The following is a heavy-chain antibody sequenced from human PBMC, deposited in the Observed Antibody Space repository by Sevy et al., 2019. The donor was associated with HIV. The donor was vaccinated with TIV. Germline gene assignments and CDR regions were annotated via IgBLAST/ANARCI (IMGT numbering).Heavy chain of an antibody. CDR3: VREGTTTSFDY. CDR2: ILHSGST. V-gene: IGHV4-4*02. CDR1: GDSIISTNW. J-gene: IGHJ4*02. D-gene: IGHD1-26*01. Sequence: SETLSLTCAVSGDSIISTNWWSWVRQPPGKVLEWIGEILHSGSTNYNPSLKGRVTISVDKSKNQVSLNLSSVTAADTAVYYCVREGTTTSFDYWGQGALVTVSS.